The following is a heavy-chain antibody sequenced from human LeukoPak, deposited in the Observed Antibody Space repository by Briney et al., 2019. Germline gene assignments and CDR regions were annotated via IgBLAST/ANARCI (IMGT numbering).Heavy chain of an antibody. Sequence: SETLSLTCAVYGGSFGGYYWSWIRQPPGKGLEWIGEIHHSGSTNYNPSLKSRVTISVDTSKNQFSLKLSSVTAADSAVYYCARGRTTGTTADYWGQGTLVTVSS. J-gene: IGHJ4*02. V-gene: IGHV4-34*01. CDR2: IHHSGST. CDR1: GGSFGGYY. D-gene: IGHD1-1*01. CDR3: ARGRTTGTTADY.